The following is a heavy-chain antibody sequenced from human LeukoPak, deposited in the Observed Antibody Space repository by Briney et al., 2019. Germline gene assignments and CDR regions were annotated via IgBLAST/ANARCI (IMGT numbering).Heavy chain of an antibody. CDR3: AKAWSPVTIMSFDY. D-gene: IGHD3-16*01. CDR1: GFTFSSYA. Sequence: GGSLRLSCAASGFTFSSYAMSWVRQAPGKGLEWVSAISGSGGSTDYADSVKGRFTISRDNSKNTLYLQMNSLRAEDTAVYYCAKAWSPVTIMSFDYWGQGTLVTVSS. V-gene: IGHV3-23*01. J-gene: IGHJ4*02. CDR2: ISGSGGST.